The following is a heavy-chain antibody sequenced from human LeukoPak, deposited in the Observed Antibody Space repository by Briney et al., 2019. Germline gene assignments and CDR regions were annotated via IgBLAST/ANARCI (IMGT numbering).Heavy chain of an antibody. V-gene: IGHV3-9*01. D-gene: IGHD6-6*01. CDR3: AKDMAARYYYYGMDV. CDR2: ISWNSGSI. Sequence: SLRLSCAASGFSIRLYVMSWVRQAPGKGLEWVSGISWNSGSIGYADSVKGRFTISRDNAKNSLYLQMNSLRAEDTALYYCAKDMAARYYYYGMDVWGQGTTVTVSS. J-gene: IGHJ6*02. CDR1: GFSIRLYV.